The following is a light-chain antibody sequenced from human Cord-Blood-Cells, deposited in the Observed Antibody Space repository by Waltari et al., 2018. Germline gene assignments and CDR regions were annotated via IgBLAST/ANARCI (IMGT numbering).Light chain of an antibody. CDR2: DVS. J-gene: IGLJ2*01. CDR3: SSYTSSSTLV. Sequence: QSALTQPASVSGSPGQSITISCTGTSRDVGGYNDVSWYQQPPGKAPKLMIYDVSNRPSGVSNRFSCSKSGNTASLTISGLQAEDEADYYCSSYTSSSTLVFGGGTKLTVL. V-gene: IGLV2-14*01. CDR1: SRDVGGYND.